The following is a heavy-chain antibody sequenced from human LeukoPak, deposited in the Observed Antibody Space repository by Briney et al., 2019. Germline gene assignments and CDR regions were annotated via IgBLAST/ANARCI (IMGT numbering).Heavy chain of an antibody. J-gene: IGHJ5*02. CDR1: GGSISSGGYS. D-gene: IGHD7-27*01. V-gene: IGHV4-30-2*01. CDR3: ARALPWGSGWFDP. Sequence: SETLSLTCAVSGGSISSGGYSWSWIRQPPGKGLEWIGYIYHSGSTYYDPSLKSRVTISVDRSTNQFSLKLSSVTAADTAVYYCARALPWGSGWFDPWGQGTLVTVSS. CDR2: IYHSGST.